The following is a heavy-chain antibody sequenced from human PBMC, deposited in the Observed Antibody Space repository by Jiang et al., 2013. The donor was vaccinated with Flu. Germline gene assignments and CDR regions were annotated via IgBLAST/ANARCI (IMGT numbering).Heavy chain of an antibody. CDR2: IYYSGST. CDR3: ARHLNYYDSSGYSTPNPWGAFDI. J-gene: IGHJ3*02. D-gene: IGHD3-22*01. CDR1: GGSISSYY. V-gene: IGHV4-59*08. Sequence: GPGLVKPSETLSLTCTVSGGSISSYYWSWIRQPPGKGLEWIGYIYYSGSTNYNPSLKSRVTTSVDTSKNQFSLKLSSVTAADTAVYYCARHLNYYDSSGYSTPNPWGAFDIWGQGTMVTVSS.